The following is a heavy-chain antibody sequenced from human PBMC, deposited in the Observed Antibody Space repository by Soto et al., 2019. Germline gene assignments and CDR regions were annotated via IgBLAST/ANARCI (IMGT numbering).Heavy chain of an antibody. V-gene: IGHV5-10-1*01. CDR1: GYIFTNQW. J-gene: IGHJ4*02. CDR2: IDPSDSYT. D-gene: IGHD2-15*01. CDR3: ASGRWNLHFHY. Sequence: LGESLKISCQGSGYIFTNQWITWVRQMPGKGLEWMGRIDPSDSYTNYSPSFQGHVTFSIDKSISTAYLQWTSLKPSDTAIYYCASGRWNLHFHYWGQGXLVTVSS.